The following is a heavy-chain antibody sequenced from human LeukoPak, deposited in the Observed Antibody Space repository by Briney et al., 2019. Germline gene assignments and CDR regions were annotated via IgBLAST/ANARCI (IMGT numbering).Heavy chain of an antibody. CDR1: GYTFTGYY. V-gene: IGHV1-2*02. CDR2: INPNSGGT. CDR3: ARDLGSGYDFYYYGMEV. Sequence: ASVKVSCKASGYTFTGYYMHWVRQAPGQGLEWMGWINPNSGGTNYAQKFQGRVTMTRDTSISTAYMELSRLRSDDTAVYYCARDLGSGYDFYYYGMEVWAKGPRSPSP. D-gene: IGHD5-12*01. J-gene: IGHJ6*02.